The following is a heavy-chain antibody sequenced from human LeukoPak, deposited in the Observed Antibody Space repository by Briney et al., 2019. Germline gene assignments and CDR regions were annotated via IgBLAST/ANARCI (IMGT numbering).Heavy chain of an antibody. D-gene: IGHD5-18*01. CDR3: ARLNVDTAMVNNYYYMDV. J-gene: IGHJ6*03. CDR1: GYSFTSYW. V-gene: IGHV5-51*01. CDR2: IYPGDSDT. Sequence: GESLKISCKGSGYSFTSYWIGWVRQMPGKGLECMGIIYPGDSDTRYSPSFQGQVTISADKSISTAYLQWSSLKASDTAMYYCARLNVDTAMVNNYYYMDVWGKGTTVTVSS.